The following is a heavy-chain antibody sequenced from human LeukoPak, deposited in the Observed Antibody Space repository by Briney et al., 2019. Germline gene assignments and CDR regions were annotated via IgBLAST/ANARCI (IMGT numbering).Heavy chain of an antibody. Sequence: GGSLRLSCAASGFTFSSYWMHWVRQAPGKGLEWVSLINWDGSNTYHADSVKGRFTISRDNSKNSLYLQMNGLRTEDTALYYCAKGSTTRGFAFDIWGQGTMVTVSS. D-gene: IGHD1-7*01. CDR2: INWDGSNT. J-gene: IGHJ3*02. V-gene: IGHV3-43*01. CDR3: AKGSTTRGFAFDI. CDR1: GFTFSSYW.